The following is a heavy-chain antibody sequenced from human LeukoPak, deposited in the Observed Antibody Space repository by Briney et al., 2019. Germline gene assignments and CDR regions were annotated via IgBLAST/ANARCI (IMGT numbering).Heavy chain of an antibody. J-gene: IGHJ4*02. CDR2: ISSSGSTI. D-gene: IGHD1-7*01. CDR3: ARGGGELQCFDY. V-gene: IGHV3-48*03. CDR1: GFTFSSYE. Sequence: GSLRLSCAASGFTFSSYEMNWVRQAPGKGLEWVSYISSSGSTIYYADSVKGRFTISRDNAKNSLYLQMNSLRAEDTAVYYCARGGGELQCFDYWGQGTLVTVSS.